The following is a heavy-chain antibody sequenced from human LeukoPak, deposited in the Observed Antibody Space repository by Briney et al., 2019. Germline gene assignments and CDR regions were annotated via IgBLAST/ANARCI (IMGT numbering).Heavy chain of an antibody. CDR1: GFTFSNAW. CDR2: IKSKTDGGTT. J-gene: IGHJ6*04. CDR3: TTAYYYGSGSYLDYYYYGMDV. D-gene: IGHD3-10*01. V-gene: IGHV3-15*01. Sequence: GGSLRLSCAASGFTFSNAWMSWVRQAPGKGLEWVGRIKSKTDGGTTDYAAPVKGRFTISREDSKNTLYLQMNSLKAEDTAVYYCTTAYYYGSGSYLDYYYYGMDVWGKGTTVTVSS.